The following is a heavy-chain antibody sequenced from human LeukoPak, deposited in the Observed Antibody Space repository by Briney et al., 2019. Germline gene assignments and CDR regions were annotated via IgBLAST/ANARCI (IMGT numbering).Heavy chain of an antibody. CDR2: ISYDGSNK. J-gene: IGHJ3*02. CDR1: GFTFSSYA. Sequence: GGSLRLSCAASGFTFSSYAMHWVRQAPGKGLEWVAVISYDGSNKYYADSAKGRFTISRDNAKNSLYLQMNSLRAEDTAVYYCARKPLYYYDSGGRGAFDIWGQGTMVTVSS. V-gene: IGHV3-30*04. D-gene: IGHD3-22*01. CDR3: ARKPLYYYDSGGRGAFDI.